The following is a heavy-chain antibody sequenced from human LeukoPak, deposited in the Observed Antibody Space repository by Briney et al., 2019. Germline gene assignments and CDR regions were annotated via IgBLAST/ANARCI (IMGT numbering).Heavy chain of an antibody. J-gene: IGHJ4*02. Sequence: SGGSLRLSCAAYGFTFSRYAMSWVRQAPGKGLEWVSAISGSGGSTYYADSVKGRFIISRDNSKNTLYLQMNSLRAEDTAVYYCAKDGVPNYYGSGSYLDYWGQGTLVTVSS. V-gene: IGHV3-23*01. CDR3: AKDGVPNYYGSGSYLDY. CDR1: GFTFSRYA. D-gene: IGHD3-10*01. CDR2: ISGSGGST.